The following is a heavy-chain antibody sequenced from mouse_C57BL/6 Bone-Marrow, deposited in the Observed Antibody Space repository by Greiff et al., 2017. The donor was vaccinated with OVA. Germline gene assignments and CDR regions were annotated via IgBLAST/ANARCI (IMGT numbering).Heavy chain of an antibody. D-gene: IGHD1-1*01. Sequence: QLQQPGAELVMPGASVKLSCKASGYTFTSYWMHWVKQRPGQGLEWIGEIDPSDSYTNYNQKFKGKSTLTVDKSSSTAYMQLSSLTSEDSAVYYCAAKYCGSSSLFDYWGQGTTLTVSS. J-gene: IGHJ2*01. V-gene: IGHV1-69*01. CDR1: GYTFTSYW. CDR3: AAKYCGSSSLFDY. CDR2: IDPSDSYT.